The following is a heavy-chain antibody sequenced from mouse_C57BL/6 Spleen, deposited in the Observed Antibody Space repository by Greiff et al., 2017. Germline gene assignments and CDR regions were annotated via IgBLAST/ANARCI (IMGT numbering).Heavy chain of an antibody. CDR1: GFNIKDYY. CDR3: AYDYEYYFDY. D-gene: IGHD2-4*01. Sequence: VQLKQSGAELVKPGASVKLSCTASGFNIKDYYMHWVKQRTEQGLEWIGRIDPEDGETKYAPKFQGKATITADTSSNTAYLQLSSLTSEDTAVYYCAYDYEYYFDYWGQGTTLTVSS. V-gene: IGHV14-2*01. J-gene: IGHJ2*01. CDR2: IDPEDGET.